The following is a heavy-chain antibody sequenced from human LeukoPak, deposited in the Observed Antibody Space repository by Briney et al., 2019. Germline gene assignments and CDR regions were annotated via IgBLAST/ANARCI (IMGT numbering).Heavy chain of an antibody. D-gene: IGHD6-19*01. V-gene: IGHV6-1*01. CDR3: ARGAEWLVLFDY. CDR2: TYYRSKWCN. Sequence: SQTLSLTCAISGDSVSSNSAAWNWLRQSPSRGLEWLGRTYYRSKWCNDYAVSVKSRITINPDTSKNQFSLQLNSVTPEDTAVYYCARGAEWLVLFDYWGQGTLVTVSS. J-gene: IGHJ4*02. CDR1: GDSVSSNSAA.